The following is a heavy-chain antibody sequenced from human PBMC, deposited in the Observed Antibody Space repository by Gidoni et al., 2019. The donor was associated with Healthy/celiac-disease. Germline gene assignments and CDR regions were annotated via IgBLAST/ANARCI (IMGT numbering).Heavy chain of an antibody. CDR2: IYSGGST. V-gene: IGHV3-66*02. CDR1: GFTVSSNY. Sequence: EVQLVESGGGLVQPGGSLRLSCAASGFTVSSNYMSWVRQAPGKGLEWVSVIYSGGSTYYADSVKGRFTISRDNSKNTLYLQMNSLRAEDTAVYYCARAHGYRGNAFDIWGQGTMVTVSS. J-gene: IGHJ3*02. CDR3: ARAHGYRGNAFDI. D-gene: IGHD1-26*01.